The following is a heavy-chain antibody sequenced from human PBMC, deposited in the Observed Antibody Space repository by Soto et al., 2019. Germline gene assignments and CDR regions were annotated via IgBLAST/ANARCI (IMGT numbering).Heavy chain of an antibody. CDR2: IYYSGST. J-gene: IGHJ5*02. Sequence: QLQLQESGPGLVKPSETLSLTCTVSGGSISSSSYYWGWIRQPPGKGLEWIGSIYYSGSTYYNPSLKSRVTISVDTSKNQFSLKLSSVTAADTAVYYCARLVVANVNWFDPWGQGTLVTVSS. CDR3: ARLVVANVNWFDP. CDR1: GGSISSSSYY. V-gene: IGHV4-39*01. D-gene: IGHD2-15*01.